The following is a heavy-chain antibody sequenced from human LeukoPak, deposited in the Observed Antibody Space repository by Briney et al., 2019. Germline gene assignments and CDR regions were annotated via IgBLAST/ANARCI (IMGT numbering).Heavy chain of an antibody. Sequence: GRSLRLSCAASGFTFSSYGMHWVRQAPGKGLEWVAVISYDGSNKYYADSVKGRFTISRDNSKNTLYLQMNSLRVEDTAVYYCASHHSSSSPSSWGQGTLVTVSS. CDR1: GFTFSSYG. CDR3: ASHHSSSSPSS. D-gene: IGHD6-13*01. CDR2: ISYDGSNK. J-gene: IGHJ5*02. V-gene: IGHV3-30*03.